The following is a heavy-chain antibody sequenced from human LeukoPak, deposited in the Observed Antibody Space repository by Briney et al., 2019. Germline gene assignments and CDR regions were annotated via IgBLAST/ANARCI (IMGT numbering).Heavy chain of an antibody. V-gene: IGHV3-49*04. CDR1: GFTFGDCA. CDR3: TRVNYYDSSGYNQTIYYFDY. D-gene: IGHD3-22*01. J-gene: IGHJ4*02. Sequence: GGSLRLSCTASGFTFGDCAMSWVRQAPGKGLEWVGFIRSKAYGGTTEYAASVKGRFTISREDSKNIAYLQMNSLKTEDTAVYYCTRVNYYDSSGYNQTIYYFDYWGQGTLVTVSS. CDR2: IRSKAYGGTT.